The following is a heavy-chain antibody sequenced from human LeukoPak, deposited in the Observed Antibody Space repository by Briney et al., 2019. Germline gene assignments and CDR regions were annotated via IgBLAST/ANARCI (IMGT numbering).Heavy chain of an antibody. CDR2: IIPIFGTA. V-gene: IGHV1-69*06. D-gene: IGHD2-15*01. J-gene: IGHJ6*04. CDR3: ASATLRCSGGSCYEMDV. Sequence: SVKVSCKASGGAFSSYVISWVRQAPGQGLEWMGGIIPIFGTAVYAQKFQGRLTITADKSTSTAYMELSSLRSEDTAIYYCASATLRCSGGSCYEMDVWGKGTTVTVSS. CDR1: GGAFSSYV.